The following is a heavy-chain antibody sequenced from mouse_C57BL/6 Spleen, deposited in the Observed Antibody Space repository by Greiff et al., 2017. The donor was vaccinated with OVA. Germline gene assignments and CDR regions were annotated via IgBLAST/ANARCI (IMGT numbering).Heavy chain of an antibody. D-gene: IGHD2-3*01. CDR3: ARGYDGYYVGSAMDY. CDR1: GYAFSSSW. V-gene: IGHV1-82*01. CDR2: IYPGDGDT. J-gene: IGHJ4*01. Sequence: QVQLQQSGPELVKPGASVKISCKASGYAFSSSWMNWVKQRPGKGLEWIGRIYPGDGDTNYNGKFKGKATLTADKSSSTAYMQLSSLTSEDSAVYFCARGYDGYYVGSAMDYWGQGTSVTVSS.